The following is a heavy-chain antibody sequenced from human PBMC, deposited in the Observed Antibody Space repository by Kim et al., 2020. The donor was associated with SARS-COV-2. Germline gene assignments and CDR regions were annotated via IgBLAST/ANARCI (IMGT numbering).Heavy chain of an antibody. CDR3: ARDTPPIVYESSSFYGVDV. CDR2: INTNTGNP. Sequence: ASVKVSCKASGYTFTSYAMNWVRQAPGQGLEWMGWINTNTGNPTYAQGFTGRFVFSLDTSVSTAYLQISSLKAEDTAVYYCARDTPPIVYESSSFYGVDVWGQGTTVTVSS. D-gene: IGHD6-13*01. J-gene: IGHJ6*02. CDR1: GYTFTSYA. V-gene: IGHV7-4-1*02.